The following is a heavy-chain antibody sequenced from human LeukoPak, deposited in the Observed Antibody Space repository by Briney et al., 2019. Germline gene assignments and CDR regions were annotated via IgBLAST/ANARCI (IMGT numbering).Heavy chain of an antibody. CDR1: GGSLSGYY. CDR3: ASSPYDSSGYYYAGFDY. Sequence: SETLSLTCAVYGGSLSGYYWSWIRQPPGKGLEWIGEINHSVSTKYYPSLKSRVTISVDTSKNQFSLKLSSVTAADTAVYYCASSPYDSSGYYYAGFDYWGQGTLVTVSS. CDR2: INHSVST. D-gene: IGHD3-22*01. V-gene: IGHV4-34*01. J-gene: IGHJ4*02.